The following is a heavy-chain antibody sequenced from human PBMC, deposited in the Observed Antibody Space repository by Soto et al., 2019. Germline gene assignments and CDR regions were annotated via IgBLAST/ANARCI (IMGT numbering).Heavy chain of an antibody. CDR2: IFPGDSDT. D-gene: IGHD2-8*02. V-gene: IGHV5-51*01. CDR3: EAGYSTGLDAFDI. J-gene: IGHJ3*02. Sequence: LGESLKISCKGSGYNFANFWIGWVRQMPGKGLEWMGMIFPGDSDTKNSPSLEGQITMSVDKSDSSAYLQWRSLKASDTAIYYCEAGYSTGLDAFDIWRQGTMVTVSS. CDR1: GYNFANFW.